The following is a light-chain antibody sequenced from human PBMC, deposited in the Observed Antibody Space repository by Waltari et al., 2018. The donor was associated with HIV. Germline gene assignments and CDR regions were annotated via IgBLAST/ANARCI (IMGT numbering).Light chain of an antibody. V-gene: IGKV4-1*01. CDR3: QQYFSTPPA. CDR2: WAS. J-gene: IGKJ4*01. CDR1: QSVFYSSNNKNY. Sequence: DIVGTQSTDSLAVSLGERATINCKSIQSVFYSSNNKNYLAWYQQKPGQPPKLLVYWASTRESGVPDRFSGSGSGTDFTLTISSLQAEDVAVYYCQQYFSTPPAFGAGTKVEI.